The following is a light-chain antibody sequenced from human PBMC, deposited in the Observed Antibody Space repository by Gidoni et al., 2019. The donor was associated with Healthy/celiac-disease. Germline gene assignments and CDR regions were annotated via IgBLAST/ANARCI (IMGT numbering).Light chain of an antibody. CDR3: QQYNNWLFT. CDR1: QTVSSN. J-gene: IGKJ3*01. CDR2: GAS. Sequence: DIVMTSSPATLSVSPGERATLSCRARQTVSSNLAWDQQNPGQAPRLLIYGASTRATGIPARFSGSGSGTEFTLTISRLQAEDFAVYYCQQYNNWLFTFGHGTKVDIK. V-gene: IGKV3-15*01.